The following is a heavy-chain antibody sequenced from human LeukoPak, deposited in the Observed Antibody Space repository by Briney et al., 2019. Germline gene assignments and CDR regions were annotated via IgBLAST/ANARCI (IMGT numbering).Heavy chain of an antibody. V-gene: IGHV3-7*01. J-gene: IGHJ6*02. CDR2: IKQDGSEK. Sequence: GGSVRLSCAVSGFSFINSCMSWVRQAPGKGLEWVGDIKQDGSEKYYVDSVKGRFTISRDNAKNSLYLQMNSLRAEDTAVYYCAREYYYDSSGYYVPSLYYGMDVWGQGTTVTVSS. D-gene: IGHD3-22*01. CDR1: GFSFINSC. CDR3: AREYYYDSSGYYVPSLYYGMDV.